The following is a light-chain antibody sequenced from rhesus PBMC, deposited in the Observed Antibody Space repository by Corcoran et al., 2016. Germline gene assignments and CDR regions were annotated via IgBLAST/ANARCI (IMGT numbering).Light chain of an antibody. Sequence: DIQMTQSPSSLSASVGDTVTITCRASQSISSWLDWYQQKPGKAPKLLIYKTSSLQSGVPSRFSGSGSGTNFTLTISSLQPEDFATYYCLQYNKRPLNFGPGTKLDIK. J-gene: IGKJ3*01. CDR2: KTS. CDR1: QSISSW. CDR3: LQYNKRPLN. V-gene: IGKV1-22*01.